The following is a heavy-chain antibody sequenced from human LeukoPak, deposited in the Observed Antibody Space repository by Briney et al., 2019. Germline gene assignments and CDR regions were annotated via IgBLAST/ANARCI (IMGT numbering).Heavy chain of an antibody. J-gene: IGHJ4*02. V-gene: IGHV4-39*01. CDR1: GYSISSGDYY. Sequence: SETLSLTCAVSGYSISSGDYYWGWIRQPPGKGLEWIGSIYYSGSTYYNPSLKSRVTISVDTSKNRFSLKLSSVTAADTAVYYCARRRSGWYDYWGQGTLVTVSS. CDR2: IYYSGST. D-gene: IGHD6-19*01. CDR3: ARRRSGWYDY.